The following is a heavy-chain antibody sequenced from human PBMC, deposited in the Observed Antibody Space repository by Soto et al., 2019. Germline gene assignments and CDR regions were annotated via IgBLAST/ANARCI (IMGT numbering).Heavy chain of an antibody. D-gene: IGHD3-22*01. CDR2: INAGNGNT. J-gene: IGHJ6*02. Sequence: ASVKVSCKASGYTFTSYAMHWVRQAPGQRLEWMGWINAGNGNTKYSQKFQGRVTITRDTSASTAYMELSSLRSEDTAVYYCARDLSSGYYFPGRGYGMDVWGQGTTVTVS. CDR3: ARDLSSGYYFPGRGYGMDV. CDR1: GYTFTSYA. V-gene: IGHV1-3*01.